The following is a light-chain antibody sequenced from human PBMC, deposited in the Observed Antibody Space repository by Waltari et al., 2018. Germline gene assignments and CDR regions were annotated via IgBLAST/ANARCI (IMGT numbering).Light chain of an antibody. CDR2: AVN. J-gene: IGLJ1*01. CDR3: NSYAGSKHYV. V-gene: IGLV2-8*01. CDR1: SSDVGGYDY. Sequence: QSALTQPPSASGSPGQSVTISCTGTSSDVGGYDYVSWYQQHPGKAPKLMIYAVNKRPPGVPDRFSGSKAGNTASLTVSGLQAEDEADYFCNSYAGSKHYVFGTGTKVTVL.